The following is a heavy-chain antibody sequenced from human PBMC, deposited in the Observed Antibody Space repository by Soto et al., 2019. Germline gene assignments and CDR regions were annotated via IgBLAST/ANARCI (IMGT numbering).Heavy chain of an antibody. CDR2: IYSSGRT. D-gene: IGHD3-16*02. Sequence: QVQLQESGPGLVKPSQTLSLTCSLSGGSINSDEFYWTWIRQSPGKGLEWIGYIYSSGRTHYNPSLKSRINISLDTSNDLLSLRLSSVTAADTAVYYCARMALHLGELSRNWFDPWGRGTLVTVSS. CDR3: ARMALHLGELSRNWFDP. CDR1: GGSINSDEFY. J-gene: IGHJ5*02. V-gene: IGHV4-31*03.